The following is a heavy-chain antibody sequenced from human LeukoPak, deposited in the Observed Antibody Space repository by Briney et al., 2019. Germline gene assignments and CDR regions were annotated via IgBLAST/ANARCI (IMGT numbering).Heavy chain of an antibody. CDR3: ARDGVAAGVYFDC. CDR2: INQDGSEK. CDR1: GFTFSSYA. Sequence: GGSLRLSCAASGFTFSSYAMSWVRQAPGKGLEWVANINQDGSEKYYVDSVKGRFTFSRDNAKNSLYLQMNNLRAEDTAVYYCARDGVAAGVYFDCWGQGILVTVSS. D-gene: IGHD6-13*01. J-gene: IGHJ4*02. V-gene: IGHV3-7*01.